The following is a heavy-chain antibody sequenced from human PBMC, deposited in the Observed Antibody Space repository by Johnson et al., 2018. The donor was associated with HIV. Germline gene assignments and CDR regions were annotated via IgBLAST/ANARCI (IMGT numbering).Heavy chain of an antibody. CDR1: GFTFSSSW. V-gene: IGHV3-52*01. D-gene: IGHD1-26*01. Sequence: VQLVESGGGVMQPGKSLRLSCEASGFTFSSSWMHWVCQAPEKGLEWVADIKCDGSEKYYADSVKGRFTISRDNAKNSLYLQMNSLRAEDTAVYYCAKDMRGSYSGGGAFDIWGQGTMVTVSS. CDR2: IKCDGSEK. J-gene: IGHJ3*02. CDR3: AKDMRGSYSGGGAFDI.